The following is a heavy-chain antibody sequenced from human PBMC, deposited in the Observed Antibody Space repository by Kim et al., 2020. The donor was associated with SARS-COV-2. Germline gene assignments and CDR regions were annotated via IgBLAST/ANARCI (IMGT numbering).Heavy chain of an antibody. CDR3: ARGGIIVVVPAAISWFDP. CDR2: INHSGST. Sequence: SETLSLTCAVYGGSFSGYYWSWIRQPPGKGLEWIGEINHSGSTNYNPSLKSRVTISVDTSKNQFSLKLSSVTAADTAVYYCARGGIIVVVPAAISWFDPWGQGTLVTVSS. V-gene: IGHV4-34*01. D-gene: IGHD2-2*01. CDR1: GGSFSGYY. J-gene: IGHJ5*02.